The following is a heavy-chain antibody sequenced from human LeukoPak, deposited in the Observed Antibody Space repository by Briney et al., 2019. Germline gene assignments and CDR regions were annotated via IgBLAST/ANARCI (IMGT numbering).Heavy chain of an antibody. D-gene: IGHD3-3*01. CDR3: ARGRITIFGVVIMGPYGMDV. CDR1: GYTFTGYY. Sequence: GASVKVSCKASGYTFTGYYMHWVRQAPGQGLEWMGWINPNSGGTNYAQKFQGRVTMTRDTSISTAYMELSRLRSDDTAVYYCARGRITIFGVVIMGPYGMDVWGQGTTVTVSS. J-gene: IGHJ6*02. CDR2: INPNSGGT. V-gene: IGHV1-2*02.